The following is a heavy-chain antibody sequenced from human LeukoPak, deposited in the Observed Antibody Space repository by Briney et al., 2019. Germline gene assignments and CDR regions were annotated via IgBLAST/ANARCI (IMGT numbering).Heavy chain of an antibody. D-gene: IGHD3-10*01. V-gene: IGHV3-53*01. Sequence: PGGSLRLSCAASGFTVSGNYMTWVRQAPGKGLEWVSVIYSGGSTYYADSVKGRFTISRDNSKNTLFLQMSSLSADDTALYYCAKGRLQEGTVFRGVITPVDYWGQGTLVTVSS. CDR3: AKGRLQEGTVFRGVITPVDY. J-gene: IGHJ4*02. CDR2: IYSGGST. CDR1: GFTVSGNY.